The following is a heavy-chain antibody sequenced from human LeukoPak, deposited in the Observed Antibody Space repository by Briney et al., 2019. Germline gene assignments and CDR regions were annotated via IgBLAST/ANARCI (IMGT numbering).Heavy chain of an antibody. D-gene: IGHD2-15*01. CDR2: ISTSGDTT. J-gene: IGHJ4*02. Sequence: GGSLRLSCAASGFTISTYWMSWVRQAPGKGLEWVSAISTSGDTTYHADSVKGRFTFSRDNSKNTLYLQMSSLRAEDTALYYCARQLGYCSDGSCYFDYWGQGTLVTVSS. CDR1: GFTISTYW. V-gene: IGHV3-23*01. CDR3: ARQLGYCSDGSCYFDY.